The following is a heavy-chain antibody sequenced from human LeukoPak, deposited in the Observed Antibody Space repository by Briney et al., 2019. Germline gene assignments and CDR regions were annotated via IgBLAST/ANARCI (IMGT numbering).Heavy chain of an antibody. CDR2: ISGSGDPI. Sequence: GGSLRLSCAVSGFTFSASWMNWVRQAPGKGLEWVSYISGSGDPIYYADSVKGRFTISRDNAQNSLYLQMHSLRVEDTAVYYCARAPLVLQYRWWFDPWGQGTLVTVSS. CDR1: GFTFSASW. CDR3: ARAPLVLQYRWWFDP. V-gene: IGHV3-48*04. J-gene: IGHJ5*02. D-gene: IGHD5-24*01.